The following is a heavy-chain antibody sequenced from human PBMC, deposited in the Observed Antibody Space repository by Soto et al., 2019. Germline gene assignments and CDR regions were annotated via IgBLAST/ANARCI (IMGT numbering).Heavy chain of an antibody. CDR2: TYYRYKWSN. J-gene: IGHJ4*01. CDR3: ARQDSGYVDY. CDR1: GDSVSSKSAA. V-gene: IGHV6-1*01. Sequence: SQTLSLTCAISGDSVSSKSAAWNWIRQSPSRGLEWLGRTYYRYKWSNDYAASVKSRITINPDTSKNQFSLQLNSVSPEDTAVYYCARQDSGYVDYWGHGTLVTLSA. D-gene: IGHD2-2*01.